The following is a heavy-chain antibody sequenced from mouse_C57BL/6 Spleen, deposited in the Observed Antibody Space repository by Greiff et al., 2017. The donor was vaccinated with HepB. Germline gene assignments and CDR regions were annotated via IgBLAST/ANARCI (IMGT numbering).Heavy chain of an antibody. CDR1: GYSITSDY. Sequence: DVKLQESGPGLAKPSQTLSLTCSVTGYSITSDYWNWIRKFPGNKLEYMGYISYSGSTYYNPSLKSRISITRDTSKNQYYLQLNSVTTEDTATYYCARTITTVVADWYFDVWGTGTTVTVSS. CDR3: ARTITTVVADWYFDV. CDR2: ISYSGST. D-gene: IGHD1-1*01. V-gene: IGHV3-8*01. J-gene: IGHJ1*03.